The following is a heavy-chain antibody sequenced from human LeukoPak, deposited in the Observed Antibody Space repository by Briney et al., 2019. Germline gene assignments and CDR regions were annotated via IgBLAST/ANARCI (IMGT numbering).Heavy chain of an antibody. D-gene: IGHD3-10*01. Sequence: KPSETLSLTCTVSGGSISSYYWSWIRQPPGKGLEWIGYIYYIGSTNYNPSLKSRVTISVDTSKNQFSLKLSSVTAADTAVYYCARMVGVRGVIITSTYYYYYMDVWGKGTTVTVSS. CDR3: ARMVGVRGVIITSTYYYYYMDV. CDR2: IYYIGST. J-gene: IGHJ6*03. CDR1: GGSISSYY. V-gene: IGHV4-59*12.